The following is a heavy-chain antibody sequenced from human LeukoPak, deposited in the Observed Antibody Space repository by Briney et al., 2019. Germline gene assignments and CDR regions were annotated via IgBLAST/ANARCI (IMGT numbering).Heavy chain of an antibody. V-gene: IGHV3-23*01. J-gene: IGHJ6*03. CDR2: ISGSGGST. CDR3: AKDPGSYYYYYYMDV. CDR1: GFTLSSYA. Sequence: GGSLRLSCAASGFTLSSYAMSWVRQAPGKGLEWVSAISGSGGSTYYADSVKGRFTISRDNSKNTLYLQMNSLRAEDTAVYYCAKDPGSYYYYYYMDVWGKGTTVTVSS.